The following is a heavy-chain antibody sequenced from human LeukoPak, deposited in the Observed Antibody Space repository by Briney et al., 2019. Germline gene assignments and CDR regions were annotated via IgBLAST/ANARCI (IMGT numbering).Heavy chain of an antibody. CDR2: IIAILGIA. CDR3: ASARITMIRVDAFDI. CDR1: GGTFSSYA. J-gene: IGHJ3*02. V-gene: IGHV1-69*10. D-gene: IGHD3-22*01. Sequence: ASVTVSRKASGGTFSSYAISWVRQAPGQGLEWMGRIIAILGIANYAQKFQGRVTITADKSTSTAYMELSSLRAEDTAVYYCASARITMIRVDAFDIWGQGTMVTVSS.